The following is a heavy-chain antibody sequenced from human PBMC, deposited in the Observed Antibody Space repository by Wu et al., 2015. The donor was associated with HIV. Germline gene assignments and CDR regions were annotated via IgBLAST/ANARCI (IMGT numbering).Heavy chain of an antibody. D-gene: IGHD6-6*01. CDR3: ARRNSSLVGTVYQYYGMDV. CDR1: GYSFTTHG. V-gene: IGHV1-18*01. CDR2: ISTYNFKT. Sequence: LVQSGPEAKRPGASVKVSCKASGYSFTTHGISWVRQAPGQGLEWMGWISTYNFKTNYAQKLQGRVSMTTDTSTSTVYMELRNLRSDDTAIYYCARRNSSLVGTVYQYYGMDVWGQGTTVTVPS. J-gene: IGHJ6*02.